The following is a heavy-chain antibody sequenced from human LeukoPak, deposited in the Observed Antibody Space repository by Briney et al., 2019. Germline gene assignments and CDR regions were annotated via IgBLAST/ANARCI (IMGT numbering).Heavy chain of an antibody. CDR1: GGSISSYY. D-gene: IGHD3-3*01. CDR2: IYTSGST. CDR3: ARGVTIFGVVIYDY. Sequence: PSETLSLTCTVSGGSISSYYWSWLRQPAGKGLEWIGRIYTSGSTNYNPSLKSRVTMSVDTSKNQFSLKLSSVTAADTAVYYCARGVTIFGVVIYDYWGQGTLVAVSS. J-gene: IGHJ4*02. V-gene: IGHV4-4*07.